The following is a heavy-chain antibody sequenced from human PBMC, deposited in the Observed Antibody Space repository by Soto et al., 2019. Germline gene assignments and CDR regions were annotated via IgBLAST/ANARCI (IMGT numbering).Heavy chain of an antibody. CDR1: GYTFTDYC. V-gene: IGHV5-51*01. J-gene: IGHJ6*02. CDR3: ARLLGVEYVMDV. D-gene: IGHD3-10*01. Sequence: GASLKISCKGSGYTFTDYCIGWVRQLPGKGLEWMGIIYPGGSDTRYSPSFQGQVTISADKSISTAYLQWSSLKASDTAMYCCARLLGVEYVMDVWGQGTKVTVAS. CDR2: IYPGGSDT.